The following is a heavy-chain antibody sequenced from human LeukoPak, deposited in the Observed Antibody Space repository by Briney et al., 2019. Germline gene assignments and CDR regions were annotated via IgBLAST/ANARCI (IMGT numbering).Heavy chain of an antibody. CDR1: GYTFTGYY. J-gene: IGHJ4*02. CDR3: TRVGSSGWFLVD. CDR2: INPNSGVT. Sequence: ASVKGSCKASGYTFTGYYMHWVRQAPGQGLEWVGRINPNSGVTNYAQKFQGRVTMTRGTSISTAYMEMSGGRADETGVYYCTRVGSSGWFLVDWGQGTLVTVSS. D-gene: IGHD6-19*01. V-gene: IGHV1-2*05.